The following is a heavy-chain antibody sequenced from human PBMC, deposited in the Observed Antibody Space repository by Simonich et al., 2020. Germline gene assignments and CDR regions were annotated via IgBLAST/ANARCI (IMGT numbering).Heavy chain of an antibody. CDR3: ARASRGTWWYYYFDY. D-gene: IGHD2-15*01. J-gene: IGHJ4*02. Sequence: QVQLVQSGAEVKKPGASVKVSCKASGYTFTSYGISWVRQAPGQGLEWMGRSSAYNGNTNYAQKLQGRVTMTTDTSTSTAYMELRSLRSDDTAVYYCARASRGTWWYYYFDYWGQGTLVTVSS. V-gene: IGHV1-18*01. CDR1: GYTFTSYG. CDR2: SSAYNGNT.